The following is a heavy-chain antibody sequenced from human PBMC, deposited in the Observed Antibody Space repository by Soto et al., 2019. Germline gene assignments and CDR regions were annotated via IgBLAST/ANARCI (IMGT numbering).Heavy chain of an antibody. Sequence: GGSLRLSCAASGFTFSSYWMSWVRQAPGKGLEWVANIKQDGSEKYYVDSVKGRFTISRDNAKNSLYLQMNSLRAEDTAVYYCARRDTIFGVVIMGYWGQGTLATVSS. CDR2: IKQDGSEK. D-gene: IGHD3-3*01. V-gene: IGHV3-7*05. CDR1: GFTFSSYW. CDR3: ARRDTIFGVVIMGY. J-gene: IGHJ4*02.